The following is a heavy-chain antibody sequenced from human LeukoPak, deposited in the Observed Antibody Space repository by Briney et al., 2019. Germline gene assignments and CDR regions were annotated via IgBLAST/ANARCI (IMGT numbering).Heavy chain of an antibody. CDR2: ISGSGGST. V-gene: IGHV3-23*01. CDR1: GFTFSSYA. Sequence: GSLRLSCAASGFTFSSYAMSWVRQAPGKGREWVSAISGSGGSTYYADSVKGRFTISRDNSKNTLYLQMNSLRAEDTAVYYCAKESTPLNYYGSGSYSGRSDYWGQGTLVTVSS. CDR3: AKESTPLNYYGSGSYSGRSDY. J-gene: IGHJ4*02. D-gene: IGHD3-10*01.